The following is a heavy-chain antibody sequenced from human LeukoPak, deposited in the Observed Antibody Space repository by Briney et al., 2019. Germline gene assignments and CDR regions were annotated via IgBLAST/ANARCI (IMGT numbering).Heavy chain of an antibody. CDR2: IYYSGST. V-gene: IGHV4-59*01. Sequence: SETLSLTCTVSGGSISSYYWSWIRQPPGKGLEWIGYIYYSGSTSYKPSLSSRVTISVDTSKNQFSLKLSSVTAADTAVYYCARDGTDIVATISHYMDVWGKGTTVTVSS. CDR1: GGSISSYY. J-gene: IGHJ6*03. CDR3: ARDGTDIVATISHYMDV. D-gene: IGHD5-12*01.